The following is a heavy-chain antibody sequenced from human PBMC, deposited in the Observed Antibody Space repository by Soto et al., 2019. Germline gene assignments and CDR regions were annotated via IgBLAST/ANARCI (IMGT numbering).Heavy chain of an antibody. J-gene: IGHJ5*02. Sequence: EVQLLESGGGLVRPGASLRLSCATSGFPFSSHAMSWVRQAPGKGLEWVSGLSGSGQTTYHADSVKGRFTISRDKSKRRVYLQMNSLRGDDTAVYYCAKETGPGPNWFDAWGQGTLVTVPS. D-gene: IGHD7-27*01. CDR3: AKETGPGPNWFDA. V-gene: IGHV3-23*01. CDR2: LSGSGQTT. CDR1: GFPFSSHA.